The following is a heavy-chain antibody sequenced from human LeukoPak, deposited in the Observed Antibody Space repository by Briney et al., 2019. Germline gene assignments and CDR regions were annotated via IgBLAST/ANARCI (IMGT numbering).Heavy chain of an antibody. CDR3: ARDHYGDYELGEENWFDP. J-gene: IGHJ5*02. CDR2: INPNSGGT. CDR1: GYTFTGYY. Sequence: ASVKVSCKASGYTFTGYYMHWVRQAPGQGLEWMGWINPNSGGTNYAQKFQGRVTITRDTSISTAYMELSRLRSDDTAVYYCARDHYGDYELGEENWFDPWGQGTLVTVSS. V-gene: IGHV1-2*02. D-gene: IGHD4-17*01.